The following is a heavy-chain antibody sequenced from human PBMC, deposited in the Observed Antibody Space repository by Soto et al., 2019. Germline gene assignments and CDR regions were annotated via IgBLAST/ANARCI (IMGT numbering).Heavy chain of an antibody. J-gene: IGHJ5*02. V-gene: IGHV4-34*01. D-gene: IGHD6-19*01. CDR1: GGSFSGYY. CDR2: INHSGST. CDR3: ASSGGWTWGRWFDP. Sequence: SETLSLTCAVYGGSFSGYYWSWIRQPPGKGLEWIGEINHSGSTNYNPSLKSRVTISVDTSKNQFSLKLSSVTAADTAVYYCASSGGWTWGRWFDPWGQGTLVTVSS.